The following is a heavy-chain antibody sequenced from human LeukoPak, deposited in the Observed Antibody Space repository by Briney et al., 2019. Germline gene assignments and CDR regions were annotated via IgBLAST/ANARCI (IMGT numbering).Heavy chain of an antibody. CDR3: ARDRGSIAVAAFDY. Sequence: ASVKVSCKASGNTFSSYFIHWVRQAPGQGLEWMGWINPNSGGTNYAQKFQGRVTMTRDTSISTAYMELSRLRSDDTAVYYCARDRGSIAVAAFDYWGQGTLVTVSS. J-gene: IGHJ4*02. CDR1: GNTFSSYF. CDR2: INPNSGGT. D-gene: IGHD6-19*01. V-gene: IGHV1-2*02.